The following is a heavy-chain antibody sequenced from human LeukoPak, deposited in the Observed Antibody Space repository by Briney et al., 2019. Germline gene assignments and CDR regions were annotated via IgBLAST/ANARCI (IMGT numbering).Heavy chain of an antibody. V-gene: IGHV3-30*02. CDR3: ARGIRSSSWYRDYYYYYMDV. D-gene: IGHD6-13*01. CDR2: IRYDGSNK. J-gene: IGHJ6*03. CDR1: GFTFSTYG. Sequence: GGSLRLSCAASGFTFSTYGMHWVRQAPGKGLEWVAFIRYDGSNKYYADSVKGRFTISRDNSKNTLYLQMNSLRAEDTAVYYCARGIRSSSWYRDYYYYYMDVWGKGTTVTISS.